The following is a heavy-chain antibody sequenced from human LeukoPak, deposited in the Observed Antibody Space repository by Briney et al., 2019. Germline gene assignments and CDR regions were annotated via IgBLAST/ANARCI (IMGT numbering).Heavy chain of an antibody. D-gene: IGHD6-19*01. Sequence: PGRSLRLSCAASGFTFSSYGMHWVRQAPGKGLEWVAVISYDGSNKYYADSVKGRFTISRDNPKNTLYLQMNSLRAEDTAVYYCAKDQKWLVRVGAFDYWGQGTLVTVSS. CDR2: ISYDGSNK. CDR1: GFTFSSYG. CDR3: AKDQKWLVRVGAFDY. J-gene: IGHJ4*02. V-gene: IGHV3-30*18.